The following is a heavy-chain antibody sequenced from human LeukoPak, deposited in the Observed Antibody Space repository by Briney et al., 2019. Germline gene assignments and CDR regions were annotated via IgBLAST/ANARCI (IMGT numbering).Heavy chain of an antibody. D-gene: IGHD3-10*01. CDR2: ISAYNGNT. Sequence: ASVKVSCKASGYTFTSYGISWVRQAPGQGLEWMGWISAYNGNTNYAQKLQGRVTMTTDTSTSTAYMELRSLRSDDTAVYYCARSYIGSFYYGSGSYSPFDSWGQGTLVTASS. V-gene: IGHV1-18*01. CDR3: ARSYIGSFYYGSGSYSPFDS. J-gene: IGHJ4*02. CDR1: GYTFTSYG.